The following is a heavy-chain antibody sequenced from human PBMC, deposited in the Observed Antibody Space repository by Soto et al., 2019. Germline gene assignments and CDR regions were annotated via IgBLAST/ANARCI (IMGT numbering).Heavy chain of an antibody. J-gene: IGHJ6*02. V-gene: IGHV3-73*02. Sequence: EVQLVESGGGLVQPGGSLKLSCAASGFSFSGSAVHWVRQASGKGLEWVGRIRSKANSYATTYAASVKGRFTISRDDSNNTAYLKMNSLKTEDTAVYYCTRRGGHIRVRGGGYYYGMDVWGQGTTVTVSS. CDR3: TRRGGHIRVRGGGYYYGMDV. CDR1: GFSFSGSA. CDR2: IRSKANSYAT. D-gene: IGHD3-10*01.